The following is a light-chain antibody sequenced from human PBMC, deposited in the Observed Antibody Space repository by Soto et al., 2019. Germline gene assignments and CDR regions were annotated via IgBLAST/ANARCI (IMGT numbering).Light chain of an antibody. J-gene: IGLJ1*01. CDR1: SSDVGGYSY. Sequence: QSALTQPPSASGSPGQSVAISCTGTSSDVGGYSYVSWYQQHSGKAPKLMIYEVNKRPSGVPDRFSGSKSGNTASLTVSGLQAEDEADYYCSSYAGSSNVFGTGTKVTVL. CDR3: SSYAGSSNV. CDR2: EVN. V-gene: IGLV2-8*01.